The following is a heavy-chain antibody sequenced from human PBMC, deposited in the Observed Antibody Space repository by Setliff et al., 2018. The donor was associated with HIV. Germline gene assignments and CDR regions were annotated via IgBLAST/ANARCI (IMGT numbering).Heavy chain of an antibody. Sequence: PSETLSLTCAVYGGSFSGYYWSWIRQPPGKGLEWIGEINHSGGTNYNRSLKSRVTISVDTSKNQFSLNLSSVTAADTAVYYCARGGLGVVGAIDYWSQGTLVTVSS. CDR2: INHSGGT. CDR1: GGSFSGYY. V-gene: IGHV4-34*01. J-gene: IGHJ4*02. CDR3: ARGGLGVVGAIDY. D-gene: IGHD2-15*01.